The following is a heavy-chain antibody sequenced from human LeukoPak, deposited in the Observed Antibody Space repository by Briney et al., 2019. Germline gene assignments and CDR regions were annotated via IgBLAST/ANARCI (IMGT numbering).Heavy chain of an antibody. CDR2: VNRDGSET. Sequence: QPGGYLRLSCAATGIALSSHGMTWVRQVPWRGPEWVANVNRDGSETYYPDSVKGRFTISKDNAKNSLYLQMNSLRAEDTALYHCARNNGMDVWGQGTTVIVSS. CDR3: ARNNGMDV. CDR1: GIALSSHG. V-gene: IGHV3-7*03. J-gene: IGHJ6*02.